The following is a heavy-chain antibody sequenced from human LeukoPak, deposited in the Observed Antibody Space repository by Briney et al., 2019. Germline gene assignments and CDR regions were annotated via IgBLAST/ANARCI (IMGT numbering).Heavy chain of an antibody. D-gene: IGHD2-21*02. V-gene: IGHV4-59*01. Sequence: SETLSLTCTVSGGSISSYYWSWIRQPPGKGLEWIGYIYYSGSTNYNPSLKSRVTISVDTSKNQFSLKLSSVTAADTAVYYCAGESANHVVVTANYMDVWGKGTTVTISS. CDR2: IYYSGST. CDR3: AGESANHVVVTANYMDV. J-gene: IGHJ6*03. CDR1: GGSISSYY.